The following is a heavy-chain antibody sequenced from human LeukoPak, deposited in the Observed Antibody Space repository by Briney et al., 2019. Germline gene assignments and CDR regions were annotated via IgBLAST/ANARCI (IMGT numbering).Heavy chain of an antibody. CDR2: ISRGGDTT. CDR1: GFTFRSYD. Sequence: GESLRLSCAASGFTFRSYDMAWVRQAPGKGLEWVSSISRGGDTTSYADSVKGRFSVSRDNSKSTLYLQLAGLRAEDTAVYYCANLPGTPGRGGTGFGYWGQGTLVTVSS. V-gene: IGHV3-23*01. D-gene: IGHD3-10*01. CDR3: ANLPGTPGRGGTGFGY. J-gene: IGHJ4*02.